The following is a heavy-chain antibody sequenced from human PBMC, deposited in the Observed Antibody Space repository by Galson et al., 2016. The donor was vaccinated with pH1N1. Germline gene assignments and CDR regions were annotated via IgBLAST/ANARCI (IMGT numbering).Heavy chain of an antibody. D-gene: IGHD3-10*01. CDR3: IRDMGCLRDF. V-gene: IGHV1-46*03. Sequence: SVKVSCKASGYIFTRDSFHWVRQAPGQGLEWMGVIDPSNGGTTFAQKFQGLVTMTRDTSTSTVYMEVSGLKSDDTAVYYCIRDMGCLRDFWGQGTLVTVSS. CDR1: GYIFTRDS. CDR2: IDPSNGGT. J-gene: IGHJ4*02.